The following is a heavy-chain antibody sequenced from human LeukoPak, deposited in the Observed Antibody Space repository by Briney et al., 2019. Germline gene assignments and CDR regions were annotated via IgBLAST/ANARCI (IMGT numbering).Heavy chain of an antibody. D-gene: IGHD3-10*01. CDR3: VKDWGAYFASGSSYFDY. J-gene: IGHJ4*02. Sequence: PGGSLRLSCAASGFTFRNYGMHWVRQAPGKGLEWVAVTSHDGSNKYYTDSVKGRLTISRDNSKDTLYLQMNSLRPEDTAVYYCVKDWGAYFASGSSYFDYWGQGTLVTVSS. V-gene: IGHV3-30*18. CDR2: TSHDGSNK. CDR1: GFTFRNYG.